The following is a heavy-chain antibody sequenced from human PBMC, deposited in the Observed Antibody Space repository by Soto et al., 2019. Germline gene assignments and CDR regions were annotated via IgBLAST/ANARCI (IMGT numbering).Heavy chain of an antibody. CDR1: GFSFSHYG. V-gene: IGHV3-30*18. CDR3: AKERDNTGYPLDY. CDR2: ISCDGNNR. D-gene: IGHD3-22*01. Sequence: QVQLVESGGGVVQPGRSLRLSCAASGFSFSHYGMHWVRQSPGRGLGWVAVISCDGNNRYYLDSVKGRFTISRDHPKNTLFLPTNSLRGEGPAVSYCAKERDNTGYPLDYWGQGNLVTVSS. J-gene: IGHJ4*02.